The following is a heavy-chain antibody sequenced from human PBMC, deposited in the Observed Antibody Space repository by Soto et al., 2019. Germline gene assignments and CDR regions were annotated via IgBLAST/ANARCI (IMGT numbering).Heavy chain of an antibody. Sequence: SETLSLTCAVYGGSFSGYYWSWIRQPPGKGLEWIGEINHSGSTNYNPSLKSRVTISVDTSKNQFSLKLSSVTAADTAVYYCARGAVVVAANTYYFDYWGQGTLVTVSS. CDR3: ARGAVVVAANTYYFDY. CDR2: INHSGST. D-gene: IGHD2-15*01. J-gene: IGHJ4*02. V-gene: IGHV4-34*01. CDR1: GGSFSGYY.